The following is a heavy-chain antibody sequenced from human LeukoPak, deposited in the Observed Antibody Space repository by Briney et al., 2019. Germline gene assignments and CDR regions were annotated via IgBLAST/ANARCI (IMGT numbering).Heavy chain of an antibody. D-gene: IGHD1-26*01. V-gene: IGHV3-48*04. CDR3: AREIPSGSYAPDY. CDR1: GFTFNTYS. Sequence: PGGSLRLSCAASGFTFNTYSMNWVRQAPGKGLEWVSYISSSGRAILYADSVKGRFTVSRDNAKNSLYLRMNNLRAEDTAVYYCAREIPSGSYAPDYWGQGTLVTVSS. CDR2: ISSSGRAI. J-gene: IGHJ4*02.